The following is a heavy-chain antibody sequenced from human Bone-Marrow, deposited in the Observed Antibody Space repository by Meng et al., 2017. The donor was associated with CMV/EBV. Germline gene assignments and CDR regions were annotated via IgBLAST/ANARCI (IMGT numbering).Heavy chain of an antibody. CDR3: AKAQYSYDSIASGG. J-gene: IGHJ4*02. V-gene: IGHV3-30*02. CDR1: GFTFNTYG. CDR2: IRYDGSTK. D-gene: IGHD3-22*01. Sequence: GGSLRLSCAASGFTFNTYGMHWVRQAPGKGLEWVAFIRYDGSTKYFADSIKGRFTMSRDNSKNTLYLQMNSLRTEDTAVYYCAKAQYSYDSIASGGWGQGPRVTGSS.